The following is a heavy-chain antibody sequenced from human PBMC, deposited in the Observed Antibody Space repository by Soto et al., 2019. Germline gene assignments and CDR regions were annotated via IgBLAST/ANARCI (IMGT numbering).Heavy chain of an antibody. CDR2: INRDANDI. CDR3: ARDVPHNWFYS. D-gene: IGHD3-10*02. CDR1: RGAFGDYW. V-gene: IGHV3-74*01. J-gene: IGHJ5*01. Sequence: EVQLVESGGGLVQPGGSLRLSCEASRGAFGDYWMHWVRPAPGKGLVLVSRINRDANDIIYAYSVKGRFTASRDNAKNMVFRPMDSRRVGDTAVYYCARDVPHNWFYSWGQGTLVTVSS.